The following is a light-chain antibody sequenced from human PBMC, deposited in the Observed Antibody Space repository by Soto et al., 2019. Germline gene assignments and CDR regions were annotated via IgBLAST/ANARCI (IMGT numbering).Light chain of an antibody. J-gene: IGKJ5*01. V-gene: IGKV3-11*01. CDR2: DTS. CDR3: QQYGNSPIT. CDR1: QSTGRD. Sequence: EIVLTQSPATLSVSPGDRASLSCRASQSTGRDVAWHQQTPGQAPSLLIYDTSSRATGIPARFSGSGSGTDFTLTISRLEPEDFAVYYCQQYGNSPITFGQGTRLEI.